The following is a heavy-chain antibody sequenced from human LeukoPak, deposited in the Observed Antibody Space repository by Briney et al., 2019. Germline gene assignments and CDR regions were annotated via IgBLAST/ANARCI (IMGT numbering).Heavy chain of an antibody. CDR3: AELGITMIGGV. D-gene: IGHD3-10*02. CDR2: ISYSRSIM. V-gene: IGHV3-48*04. CDR1: GFTFSSYG. J-gene: IGHJ6*04. Sequence: GGSLRLSCAASGFTFSSYGMSWVRQAPGKGLEWVSYISYSRSIMYYADSVKGRFTISRDNAKNSLYLQMNSLRAEDTAVYYCAELGITMIGGVWGKGTTVTISS.